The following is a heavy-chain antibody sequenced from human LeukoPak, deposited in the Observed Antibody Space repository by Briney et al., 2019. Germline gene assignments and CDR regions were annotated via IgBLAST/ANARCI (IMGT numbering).Heavy chain of an antibody. CDR3: ARRTIAAAAIFDY. V-gene: IGHV4-39*01. J-gene: IGHJ4*02. CDR1: GGSISSSSYF. Sequence: SETLSLTCTVSGGSISSSSYFWGWIRQPPGKGLEWIGSIYYSGSTYYNPSLKSRVTISVDTSKNQFSLKLSSVTAADTAVYYCARRTIAAAAIFDYWGQGTLVTVSS. CDR2: IYYSGST. D-gene: IGHD6-13*01.